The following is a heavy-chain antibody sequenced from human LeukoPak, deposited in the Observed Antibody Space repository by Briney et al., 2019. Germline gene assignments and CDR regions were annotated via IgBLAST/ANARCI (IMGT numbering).Heavy chain of an antibody. CDR3: ARVAYYRVTADQITDAFDV. CDR1: GFSVSSYY. J-gene: IGHJ3*01. CDR2: LHSDGAT. Sequence: GGSLSLSCAASGFSVSSYYMNWVGQAPGKGLQWVSILHSDGATYYADSVKGRFTISRDNSKSNLYLQMNSLRAEDTAVYFCARVAYYRVTADQITDAFDVWGHGTVVTVSS. D-gene: IGHD2-21*02. V-gene: IGHV3-66*01.